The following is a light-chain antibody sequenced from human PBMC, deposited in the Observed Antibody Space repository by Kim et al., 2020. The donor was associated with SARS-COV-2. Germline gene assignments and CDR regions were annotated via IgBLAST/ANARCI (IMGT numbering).Light chain of an antibody. V-gene: IGLV3-21*04. J-gene: IGLJ2*01. CDR1: NIGSKS. Sequence: APGKTAMITCGGNNIGSKSVHWYQQKTGQAPVLVIYYDSDRPSGIPERFSGSNSGNTATLTISRVEAGDEADYYCQVWDSSSDHVVFGGGTQLTVL. CDR3: QVWDSSSDHVV. CDR2: YDS.